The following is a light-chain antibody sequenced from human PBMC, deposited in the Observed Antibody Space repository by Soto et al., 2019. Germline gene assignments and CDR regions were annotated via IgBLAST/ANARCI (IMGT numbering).Light chain of an antibody. CDR2: GAS. CDR3: QQSNNWPYT. Sequence: EILMTQSPATLSVSPGERAILSCRASQSVSHNLAWYQQKPGQAPRLLFYGASIRAIGIPARFSGSGSGTEFTLTISSLQSEDFAIYYCQQSNNWPYTFGQGTKLEIK. CDR1: QSVSHN. J-gene: IGKJ2*01. V-gene: IGKV3-15*01.